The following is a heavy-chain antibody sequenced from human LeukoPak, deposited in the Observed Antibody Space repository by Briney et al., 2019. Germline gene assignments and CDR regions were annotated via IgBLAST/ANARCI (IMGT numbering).Heavy chain of an antibody. V-gene: IGHV4-59*01. CDR3: ASGYSSYGYYY. J-gene: IGHJ4*02. CDR2: IYYSGST. CDR1: GGSISSYY. D-gene: IGHD5-18*01. Sequence: SETLSLTCTVSGGSISSYYWSWIRQPPGKGLEWIGYIYYSGSTNYNPSLKSRVTISVDTSKNQFSLKLSSVTAADTAVHYCASGYSSYGYYYWGQGTLVTVSS.